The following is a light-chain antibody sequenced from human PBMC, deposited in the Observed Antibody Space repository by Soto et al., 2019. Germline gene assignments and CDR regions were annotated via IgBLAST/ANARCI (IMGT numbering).Light chain of an antibody. CDR3: QQYGSSLYT. CDR1: QSVSSSN. J-gene: IGKJ2*01. Sequence: EIVLTQSPGTLSLSPGEGATLSCRASQSVSSSNLAWYQQKPGQAPRLRIYGASSRATGIPDRFSGSGSGTDFTLTISRLEPEDFAVYYCQQYGSSLYTFGQGTKLEIK. V-gene: IGKV3-20*01. CDR2: GAS.